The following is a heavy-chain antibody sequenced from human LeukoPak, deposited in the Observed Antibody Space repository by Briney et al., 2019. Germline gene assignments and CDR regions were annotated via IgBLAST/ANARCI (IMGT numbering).Heavy chain of an antibody. CDR2: IKQDGSEK. Sequence: GGSLRLSCVASGFTFSSRDWMTWVRQAPGKGLEWVANIKQDGSEKYYVDSVKGRFTISRDNAKNSVDLQMNSLRVEDTAVYYCARVAAAGTGIFANFYYSMDIWGKGTTVTISS. CDR1: GFTFSSRDW. CDR3: ARVAAAGTGIFANFYYSMDI. V-gene: IGHV3-7*01. D-gene: IGHD6-13*01. J-gene: IGHJ6*03.